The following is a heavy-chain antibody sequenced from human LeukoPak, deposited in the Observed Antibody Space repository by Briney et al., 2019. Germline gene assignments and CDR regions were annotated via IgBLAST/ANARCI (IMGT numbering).Heavy chain of an antibody. D-gene: IGHD2-15*01. V-gene: IGHV4-59*08. J-gene: IGHJ6*03. Sequence: SETLSLTCNVSGGSISSYYWSWIRQPPGKGLEWIGYIYYSGSTYYSPSLKSRVTISLDTSKNQFSLKLSSVTAADTAVYYCARALCSGGSCYSGPYMDVWGKGTTVTISS. CDR1: GGSISSYY. CDR3: ARALCSGGSCYSGPYMDV. CDR2: IYYSGST.